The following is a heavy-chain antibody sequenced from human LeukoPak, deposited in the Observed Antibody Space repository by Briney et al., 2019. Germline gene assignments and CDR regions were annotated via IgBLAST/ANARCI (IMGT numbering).Heavy chain of an antibody. CDR1: GFTFSSYG. CDR2: ISYDGSNK. CDR3: AKPPRDFGVVIDY. V-gene: IGHV3-30*18. D-gene: IGHD3-3*01. J-gene: IGHJ4*02. Sequence: SGGSLRLSCAASGFTFSSYGMHWVRQAPGKGLEWVAVISYDGSNKYYADSVKGRFTISRDNSKNTLYLQMNSLRAEDTAVYYCAKPPRDFGVVIDYWGQGTLVTVSS.